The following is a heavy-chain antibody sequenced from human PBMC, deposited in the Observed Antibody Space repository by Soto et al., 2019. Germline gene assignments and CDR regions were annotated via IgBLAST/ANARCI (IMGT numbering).Heavy chain of an antibody. CDR3: ARADGVEFWTAFDI. CDR1: GYTFTSYG. CDR2: ISAYNGNT. J-gene: IGHJ3*02. V-gene: IGHV1-18*01. D-gene: IGHD3-3*01. Sequence: GASVKVSCKASGYTFTSYGISWVRQAPGQGLEWMGWISAYNGNTNYAQKLQGRVTMTTDTSTSTAYMELRSLRSEDTAVYYCARADGVEFWTAFDIWGQGTMVTVSS.